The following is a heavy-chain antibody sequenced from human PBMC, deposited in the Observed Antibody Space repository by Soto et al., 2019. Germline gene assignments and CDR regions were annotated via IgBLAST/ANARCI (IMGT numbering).Heavy chain of an antibody. V-gene: IGHV3-7*01. D-gene: IGHD3-9*01. J-gene: IGHJ4*02. CDR1: GFTFSSYW. Sequence: GGSLRLSCAASGFTFSSYWMSWVRQAPGKGLEWVANIKQDGSEKYYVDSVKGRFTISRDNAKNSLYLQMNSLRAEDTAVYYCARGSIRYFDWLLFDYWGQGTLVTVSS. CDR3: ARGSIRYFDWLLFDY. CDR2: IKQDGSEK.